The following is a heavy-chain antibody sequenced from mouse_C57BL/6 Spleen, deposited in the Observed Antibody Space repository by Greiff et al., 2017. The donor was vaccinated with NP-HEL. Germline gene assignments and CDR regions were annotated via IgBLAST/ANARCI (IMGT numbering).Heavy chain of an antibody. CDR2: INPYNGGT. D-gene: IGHD1-1*01. CDR3: ARDYYGTPYFDV. Sequence: EVQLQQSGPVLVKPGASVKMSCKASGYTFTDYYMNWVKQSHGKSLEWIGVINPYNGGTSYNQKFKGKATLTVDKSSSTDYMELNSLTSEDSAVYCCARDYYGTPYFDVWGTGTTVTVSS. J-gene: IGHJ1*03. CDR1: GYTFTDYY. V-gene: IGHV1-19*01.